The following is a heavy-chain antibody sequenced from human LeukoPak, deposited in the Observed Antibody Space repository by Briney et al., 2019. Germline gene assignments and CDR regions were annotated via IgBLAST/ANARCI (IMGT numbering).Heavy chain of an antibody. V-gene: IGHV3-7*01. Sequence: GGSLRLSCAASGFTFSSFWMTWVRQTPGKGLEWVANIKEDGTEKNLVDSVKGRFTISRDNTKNLLFLEMNNLRGDDTAIYYCVRESRPGGAMGLYHNLDYWGQGTLVAVSS. CDR3: VRESRPGGAMGLYHNLDY. CDR2: IKEDGTEK. CDR1: GFTFSSFW. D-gene: IGHD1-1*01. J-gene: IGHJ4*02.